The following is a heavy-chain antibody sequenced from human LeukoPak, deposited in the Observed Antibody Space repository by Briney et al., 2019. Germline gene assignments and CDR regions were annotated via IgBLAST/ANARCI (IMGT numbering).Heavy chain of an antibody. D-gene: IGHD2-21*02. V-gene: IGHV3-53*01. CDR3: AAGGLTAERHAFEI. Sequence: GGSLRLSCVASGFTVNSTYMTWVRQTPGKGLEWVSLIYRGGNIYYGGSVRGRFTMSRDISQNVVFLEINTLRAEDTAVYYCAAGGLTAERHAFEIWGHGTVVTVSS. CDR1: GFTVNSTY. J-gene: IGHJ3*02. CDR2: IYRGGNI.